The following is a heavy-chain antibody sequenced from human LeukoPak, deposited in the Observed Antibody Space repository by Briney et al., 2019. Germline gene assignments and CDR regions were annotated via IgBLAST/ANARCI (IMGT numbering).Heavy chain of an antibody. CDR1: GSTFSSYW. D-gene: IGHD3/OR15-3a*01. CDR2: IKQDGSEK. CDR3: ARQSNLIFGRPYYMDV. Sequence: PGGSLRLSCAASGSTFSSYWMSWVRQAPGKGLEWVANIKQDGSEKYYVDSVKGRFTISRDNAKNSLYLQMNSLRAEDTAVYYCARQSNLIFGRPYYMDVWGKGTTVTVSS. V-gene: IGHV3-7*01. J-gene: IGHJ6*03.